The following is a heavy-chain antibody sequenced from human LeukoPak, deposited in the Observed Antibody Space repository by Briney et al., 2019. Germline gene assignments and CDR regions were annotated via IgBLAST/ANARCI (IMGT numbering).Heavy chain of an antibody. J-gene: IGHJ4*02. CDR2: IYYSGST. V-gene: IGHV4-59*08. CDR3: ARRGPYGVASYFDY. CDR1: GGSIGSYY. Sequence: PSETLPLTCTVSGGSIGSYYWSWIRQPPGKGLEWIGYIYYSGSTNYNPSLKSRVTISVDTSKNQFSLKLSSVTAADTAVYYCARRGPYGVASYFDYWGQGTLVTVSS. D-gene: IGHD3-3*01.